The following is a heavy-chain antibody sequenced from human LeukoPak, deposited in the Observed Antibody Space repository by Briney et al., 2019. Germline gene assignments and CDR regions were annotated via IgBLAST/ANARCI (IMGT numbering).Heavy chain of an antibody. D-gene: IGHD3-16*01. CDR3: ARDLGDDTSMIFFDY. Sequence: ASVKVSCKASGYTFTSFGISWVRQAPGQGLEWMGWISAYNGKIKYAEKFRDRVTMTTDTSTNIAYMELTSLRSDDAAVFYCARDLGDDTSMIFFDYWGQGTLVTVSS. CDR1: GYTFTSFG. V-gene: IGHV1-18*01. J-gene: IGHJ4*02. CDR2: ISAYNGKI.